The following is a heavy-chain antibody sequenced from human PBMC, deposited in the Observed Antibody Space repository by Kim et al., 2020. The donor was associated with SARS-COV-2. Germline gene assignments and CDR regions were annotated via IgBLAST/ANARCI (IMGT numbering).Heavy chain of an antibody. D-gene: IGHD2-15*01. CDR3: ATVWAAIVPY. Sequence: GGSLRLSCAASGFTFSSYAMHWARQAPGKGLEFVSAITSNGGSTYYANSVKGRFTISRDNSKNTLHLQMGSLRAEDMAVYYCATVWAAIVPYWGQGT. CDR1: GFTFSSYA. J-gene: IGHJ4*02. CDR2: ITSNGGST. V-gene: IGHV3-64*01.